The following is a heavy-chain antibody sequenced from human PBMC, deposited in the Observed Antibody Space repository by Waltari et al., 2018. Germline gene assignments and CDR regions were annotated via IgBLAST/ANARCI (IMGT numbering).Heavy chain of an antibody. CDR2: IYHSGST. J-gene: IGHJ4*02. Sequence: QVPLQESGPGLVKPSETLSLTCAVYGYSISSGYYWGGIRQPPGKGLEWIGSIYHSGSTYYNPSLKSRVTISVDTSKNQFSLKLSSVTAADTAVYYCARLGPDYGDLDYWGQGTLVTVSS. V-gene: IGHV4-38-2*01. CDR1: GYSISSGYY. D-gene: IGHD4-17*01. CDR3: ARLGPDYGDLDY.